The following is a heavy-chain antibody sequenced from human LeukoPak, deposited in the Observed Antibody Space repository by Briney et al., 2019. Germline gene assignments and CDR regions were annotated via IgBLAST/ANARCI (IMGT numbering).Heavy chain of an antibody. J-gene: IGHJ5*02. CDR3: ARPPFEYSSSSGWFDP. Sequence: PGGSLRPSCAASGFTFSSFSMNWVRQAPGKGLEWVSSISSGSSYIYYADSVKGRFTISRDNAKNSLYLQMNSLRAEDTAVYYCARPPFEYSSSSGWFDPWGQGTLVTVSS. V-gene: IGHV3-21*01. CDR2: ISSGSSYI. CDR1: GFTFSSFS. D-gene: IGHD6-6*01.